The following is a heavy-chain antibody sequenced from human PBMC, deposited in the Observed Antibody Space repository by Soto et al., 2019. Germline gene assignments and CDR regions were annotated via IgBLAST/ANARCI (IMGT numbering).Heavy chain of an antibody. CDR1: GYSFSTYA. CDR3: ATSYDSGFAP. D-gene: IGHD3-3*01. V-gene: IGHV1-18*01. Sequence: QLQLMQSGGAAENPGASVKVSCEAYGYSFSTYASRRLRQAPGQGREWMGLITPNNGYTNYAQKFQGRLILTTDIPWMTAYVELTGLRYDDTAMYYCATSYDSGFAPWGQGHLVSVS. CDR2: ITPNNGYT. J-gene: IGHJ5*02.